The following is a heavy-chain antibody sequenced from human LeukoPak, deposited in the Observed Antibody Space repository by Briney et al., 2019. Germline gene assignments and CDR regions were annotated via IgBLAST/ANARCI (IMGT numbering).Heavy chain of an antibody. V-gene: IGHV3-64*01. Sequence: PGGSLRLSCAASGFTFSSYAMHWVRQAPGKGLEYVSAISSNGGSTYYANSVKGRFTISRDNSKNTPYLQMGSLRAEDMAVYYCAREDSSTSCVDYWGQGTLVTVSS. D-gene: IGHD2-2*01. CDR1: GFTFSSYA. J-gene: IGHJ4*02. CDR3: AREDSSTSCVDY. CDR2: ISSNGGST.